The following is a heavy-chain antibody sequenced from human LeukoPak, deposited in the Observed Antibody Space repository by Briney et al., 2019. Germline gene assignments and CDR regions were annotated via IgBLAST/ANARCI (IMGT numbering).Heavy chain of an antibody. V-gene: IGHV3-33*01. CDR3: ARGPVAGKGEIDY. Sequence: GGSLRLSCAASGFTFSSYGMHWVRQAPGKGLEWVAVIWYDGSNKYYADSVKGRFTISRDNSKNTLYLQMNGLRAEDTAVYYCARGPVAGKGEIDYWGQGTLVTVSS. CDR1: GFTFSSYG. D-gene: IGHD6-19*01. CDR2: IWYDGSNK. J-gene: IGHJ4*02.